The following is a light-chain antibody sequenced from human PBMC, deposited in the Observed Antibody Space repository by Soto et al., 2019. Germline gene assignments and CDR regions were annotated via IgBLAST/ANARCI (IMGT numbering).Light chain of an antibody. CDR3: QQLNSYEVT. J-gene: IGKJ3*01. CDR1: QGISSY. Sequence: DLQLTQSPSFLSASVGDRVTITCRASQGISSYLAWYQQKPGKAPKLLIYAASTLQSGVPSRFSGSGSGTEFTLTISSLQPEDFATYYCQQLNSYEVTFGPGTKVDIK. CDR2: AAS. V-gene: IGKV1-9*01.